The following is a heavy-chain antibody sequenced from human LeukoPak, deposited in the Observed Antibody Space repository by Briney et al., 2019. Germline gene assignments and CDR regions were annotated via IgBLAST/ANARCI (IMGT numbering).Heavy chain of an antibody. Sequence: GGSLRLSCAASGFTFSCYSMNWVRQAPGKGLEWVSYISSSSSTIYYADSVKGRFTISRDNAKNSLYLQMNSLRDEDTAVYYCARVSHRQYLDYYYGMDVWGQGTTVTVSS. V-gene: IGHV3-48*02. J-gene: IGHJ6*02. CDR1: GFTFSCYS. D-gene: IGHD2-2*02. CDR3: ARVSHRQYLDYYYGMDV. CDR2: ISSSSSTI.